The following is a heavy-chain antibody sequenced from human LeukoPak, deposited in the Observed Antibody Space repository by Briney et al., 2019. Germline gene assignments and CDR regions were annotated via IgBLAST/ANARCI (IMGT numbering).Heavy chain of an antibody. CDR1: GFTFDDYA. V-gene: IGHV3-9*01. D-gene: IGHD3-3*01. Sequence: GGSLRLSCAASGFTFDDYAMHWVRQAPGKGLEWVSGISWNSGSIGYADSVKGRFTIPRDNAKNSLYLQMNSLRAEDTALYYCAKDHHYDFWTDAFDIWGQGTMVTVSS. J-gene: IGHJ3*02. CDR2: ISWNSGSI. CDR3: AKDHHYDFWTDAFDI.